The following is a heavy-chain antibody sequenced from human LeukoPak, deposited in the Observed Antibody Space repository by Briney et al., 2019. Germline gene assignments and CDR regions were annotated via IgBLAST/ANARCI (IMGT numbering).Heavy chain of an antibody. CDR2: ISSSSSYI. D-gene: IGHD6-19*01. CDR3: ARDHHSSGWYPFDY. V-gene: IGHV3-21*01. J-gene: IGHJ4*02. CDR1: GFTFSSYS. Sequence: GGSLRLSCAASGFTFSSYSMNWVRQAPGKGLEWVSSISSSSSYIYYADSVKGRFTISRDNAKNSLYLRMNSLRAEDTAVYYCARDHHSSGWYPFDYWGQGTLVTVSS.